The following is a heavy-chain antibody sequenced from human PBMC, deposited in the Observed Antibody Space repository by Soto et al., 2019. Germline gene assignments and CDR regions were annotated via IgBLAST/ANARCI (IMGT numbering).Heavy chain of an antibody. J-gene: IGHJ3*02. CDR2: ISGSGGST. D-gene: IGHD3-16*01. V-gene: IGHV3-23*01. Sequence: PVGSLRLSCASSVCTFSSYAMSCVRHSPGKWLEWVSAISGSGGSTYYADSVKGRFTISRDNSKNTLYLQMNSLRAEDTAVYYCAGFFVGEPNQRPRFGAFDIWGKGTMVTVSS. CDR3: AGFFVGEPNQRPRFGAFDI. CDR1: VCTFSSYA.